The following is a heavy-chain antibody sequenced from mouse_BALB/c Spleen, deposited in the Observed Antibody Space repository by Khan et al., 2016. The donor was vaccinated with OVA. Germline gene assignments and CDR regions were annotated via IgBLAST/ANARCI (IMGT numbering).Heavy chain of an antibody. CDR1: GYTFTDYA. Sequence: QMQLEESGPELVRPGVSVKISCKGSGYTFTDYAIHWVKQSHAKSLEWIGLISSYSGNTNYKQKFKDKATMTVDKSSSTAYMELARLTSEDSAISYCTRPAYDGYYDYWGQGTTLTVSS. CDR2: ISSYSGNT. D-gene: IGHD2-3*01. V-gene: IGHV1S137*01. CDR3: TRPAYDGYYDY. J-gene: IGHJ2*01.